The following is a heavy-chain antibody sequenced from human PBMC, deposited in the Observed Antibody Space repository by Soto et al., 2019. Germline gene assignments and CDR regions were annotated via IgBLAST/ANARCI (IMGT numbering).Heavy chain of an antibody. CDR1: GGSISSYY. CDR3: ARGGRGVENYYYYMDV. D-gene: IGHD3-10*01. CDR2: IYYSGST. J-gene: IGHJ6*03. V-gene: IGHV4-59*01. Sequence: PSETLSLTCTVSGGSISSYYWSWIRRPPGKGLEWIGYIYYSGSTNYNPSLKSRVTISVDTSKNQFSLKLSSVTAADTAVYYCARGGRGVENYYYYMDVWGKGTTVTVSS.